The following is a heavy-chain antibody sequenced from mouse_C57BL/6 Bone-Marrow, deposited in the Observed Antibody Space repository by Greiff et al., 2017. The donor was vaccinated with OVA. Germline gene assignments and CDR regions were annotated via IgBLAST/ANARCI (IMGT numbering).Heavy chain of an antibody. D-gene: IGHD2-14*01. CDR3: AVRRKGYAMDY. CDR1: GFTFTDYY. V-gene: IGHV7-3*01. Sequence: EVHLVESGGGLVQPGGSLSLSCAASGFTFTDYYMSWVRQPPGKALEWLGFIRNKANGYTTEYSASVKGRFTISRDNSQSILYLQMNALRAEDSATYYCAVRRKGYAMDYWGQGTSVTVSS. J-gene: IGHJ4*01. CDR2: IRNKANGYTT.